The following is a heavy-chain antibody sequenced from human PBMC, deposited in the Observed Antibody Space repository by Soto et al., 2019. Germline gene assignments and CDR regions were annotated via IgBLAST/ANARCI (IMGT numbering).Heavy chain of an antibody. D-gene: IGHD6-19*01. J-gene: IGHJ4*02. CDR1: GFTFSSYA. V-gene: IGHV3-23*01. Sequence: PGGSLRLSCAASGFTFSSYAMSWVRQATGKGLEWVSAISGSGGSTYYADSVKGRFTISRDNSKNTLYLQMNSLRAEDTAVYYCAKDSRIAVAGNDYWGQGTLVTVSS. CDR3: AKDSRIAVAGNDY. CDR2: ISGSGGST.